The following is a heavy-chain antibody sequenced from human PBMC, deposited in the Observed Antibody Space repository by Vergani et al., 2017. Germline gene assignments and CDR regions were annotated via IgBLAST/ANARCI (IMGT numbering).Heavy chain of an antibody. J-gene: IGHJ6*02. V-gene: IGHV1-69*02. D-gene: IGHD3-10*01. Sequence: QVQLVQSGAEVKKPGSSVKVSCKASGGTFSSYTISWVRQAPGQGLEWMGRIIPILGIANYAQKFQGRVTITADKSTSTAYMELSSLRSEDTAVYYCARATSFRGGSQRTFHYGMDVWGQGTTVTVSS. CDR2: IIPILGIA. CDR3: ARATSFRGGSQRTFHYGMDV. CDR1: GGTFSSYT.